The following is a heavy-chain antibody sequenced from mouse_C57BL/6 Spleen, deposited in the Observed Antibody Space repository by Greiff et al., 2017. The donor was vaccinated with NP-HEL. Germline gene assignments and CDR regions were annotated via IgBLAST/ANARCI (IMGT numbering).Heavy chain of an antibody. D-gene: IGHD2-2*01. CDR2: ISDGGSYT. V-gene: IGHV5-4*01. J-gene: IGHJ2*01. Sequence: VQLKQSGGGLVKPGGSLKLSCAASGFTFSSYAMSWVRQTPEKRLEWVATISDGGSYTYYPDNVKGRFTISRDNAKNNLYLQMSHLKSEDTAMYYCARRGNGYYFDYWGQGTT. CDR3: ARRGNGYYFDY. CDR1: GFTFSSYA.